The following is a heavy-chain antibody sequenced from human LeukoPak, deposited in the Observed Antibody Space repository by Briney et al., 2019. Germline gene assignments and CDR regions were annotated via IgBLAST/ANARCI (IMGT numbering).Heavy chain of an antibody. V-gene: IGHV3-23*01. CDR2: ISGSGGST. CDR3: AKAAYCSSTSCPPDY. CDR1: GFTFSSYA. J-gene: IGHJ4*02. D-gene: IGHD2-2*01. Sequence: PGGSLRLSCAASGFTFSSYAMSWVRQAPGKGLEWVSTISGSGGSTYYADSVKGRFTISRGNSKNTLYLQMNSLRAEDTAVYYCAKAAYCSSTSCPPDYWGQGTLVTVSS.